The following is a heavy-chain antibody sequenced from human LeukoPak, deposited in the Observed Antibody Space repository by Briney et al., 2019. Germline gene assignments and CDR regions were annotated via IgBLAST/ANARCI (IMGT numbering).Heavy chain of an antibody. V-gene: IGHV4-4*07. Sequence: SETLSLTCTVSGGSISSYYWSWIRQPAGKGLEWIGRIYTSGSTNYNPSLKSRVTMSVDTSKNQFSLKLSSVTAADTAVYYCARDSYYYGSGSYPDVWGKGTTVTVSS. CDR3: ARDSYYYGSGSYPDV. CDR1: GGSISSYY. J-gene: IGHJ6*04. D-gene: IGHD3-10*01. CDR2: IYTSGST.